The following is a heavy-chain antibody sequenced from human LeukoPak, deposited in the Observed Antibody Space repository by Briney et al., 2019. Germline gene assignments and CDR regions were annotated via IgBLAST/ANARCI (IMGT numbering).Heavy chain of an antibody. CDR2: ISGSGVNT. CDR1: GFTFSNYA. D-gene: IGHD3-9*01. V-gene: IGHV3-23*01. J-gene: IGHJ4*02. CDR3: TREEAYFDSLLAYYFDY. Sequence: GGSLRLSCAASGFTFSNYAMSWVRQAPGKGPEWVSAISGSGVNTYYADSVKGRFTISRDDSKNTLYLQMNNLRAEDTAIYYCTREEAYFDSLLAYYFDYWGQGTLVTVSS.